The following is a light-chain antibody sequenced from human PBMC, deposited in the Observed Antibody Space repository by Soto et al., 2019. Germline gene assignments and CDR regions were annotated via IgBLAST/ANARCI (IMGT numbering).Light chain of an antibody. CDR3: SSYAGSNNFDV. CDR2: EVF. V-gene: IGLV2-8*01. CDR1: NSEVGGYNY. J-gene: IGLJ1*01. Sequence: QSVLTQPPSASRSPGQSVTISCPGTNSEVGGYNYVSWYQQHPGKGPQLMISEVFKRPSGVPDRFSGSKSGNTASLTVSGLQAEDEADYYCSSYAGSNNFDVFGTGTKVTVL.